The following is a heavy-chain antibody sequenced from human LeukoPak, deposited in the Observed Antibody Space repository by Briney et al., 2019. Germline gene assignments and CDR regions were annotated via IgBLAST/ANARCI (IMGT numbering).Heavy chain of an antibody. CDR2: ISSGSSYI. CDR1: GVTFSSYS. D-gene: IGHD2-2*01. CDR3: ARVLHNCSPSCCNWFDP. V-gene: IGHV3-21*01. Sequence: GGSLRLSCAASGVTFSSYSMNWVRQAPGKGLEWVSSISSGSSYIYYADSVKGRFTISRDNAKNSLYMQMNSLRAEDTAIYFCARVLHNCSPSCCNWFDPWGQGTLVTVSS. J-gene: IGHJ5*02.